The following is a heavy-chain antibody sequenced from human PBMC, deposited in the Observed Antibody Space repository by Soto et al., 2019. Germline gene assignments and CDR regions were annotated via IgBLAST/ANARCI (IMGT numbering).Heavy chain of an antibody. CDR3: AREGSAPYNWFDP. CDR2: INPSGGRT. Sequence: QVQLVQSGTEVKKPGASVKVSCKASGYTFITYYMHWVRQAPGQGLEWMGIINPSGGRTTYAQKFQGRITMTRDTSTSTVYMELSSLRSEDTAVHYCAREGSAPYNWFDPWGQGTLVTVSS. CDR1: GYTFITYY. J-gene: IGHJ5*02. D-gene: IGHD3-10*01. V-gene: IGHV1-46*01.